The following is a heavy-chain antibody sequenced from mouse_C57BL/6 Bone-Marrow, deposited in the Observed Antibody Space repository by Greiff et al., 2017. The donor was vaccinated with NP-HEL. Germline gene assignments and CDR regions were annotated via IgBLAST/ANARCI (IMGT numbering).Heavy chain of an antibody. D-gene: IGHD1-1*01. Sequence: EVKLMESGPGLVKPSQSLSLTCSVTGYSITSGYYWNWIRQFPGNQLEWMGYISYDGSNNYNPSLKNRISITRDTSKNQFFLKLNSVTTEDTATYYCAREGGYYGSPFAYWGQGTLVTVSA. CDR1: GYSITSGYY. CDR2: ISYDGSN. J-gene: IGHJ3*01. V-gene: IGHV3-6*01. CDR3: AREGGYYGSPFAY.